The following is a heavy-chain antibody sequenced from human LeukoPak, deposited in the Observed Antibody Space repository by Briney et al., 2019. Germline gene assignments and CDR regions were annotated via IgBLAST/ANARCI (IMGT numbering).Heavy chain of an antibody. CDR1: GGSFSGYY. V-gene: IGHV4-34*01. Sequence: SETLSLTCAVYGGSFSGYYWSWIRQPPGKGLEWIGEINHSGSTNYNPSLKSRVTISVDTSKNQFSLKLRSVTAADTAVYYCARGFRSSTSCYDAGGDWFDPWGQGTLVTVSS. D-gene: IGHD2-2*01. CDR2: INHSGST. CDR3: ARGFRSSTSCYDAGGDWFDP. J-gene: IGHJ5*02.